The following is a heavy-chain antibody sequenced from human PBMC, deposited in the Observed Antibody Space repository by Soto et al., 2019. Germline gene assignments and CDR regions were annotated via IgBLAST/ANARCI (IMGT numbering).Heavy chain of an antibody. CDR1: GFTFSSYA. J-gene: IGHJ4*02. CDR2: ISYDGSNK. D-gene: IGHD1-1*01. Sequence: PGGSLRLSCAASGFTFSSYAMHWVRQAPGKGLEWVAVISYDGSNKYYADSVKGRFTISRDNSKNTLYLQMNSLRAEDTAVYYCARAPPTGTTVFDYWGQGTLVTVSS. CDR3: ARAPPTGTTVFDY. V-gene: IGHV3-30-3*01.